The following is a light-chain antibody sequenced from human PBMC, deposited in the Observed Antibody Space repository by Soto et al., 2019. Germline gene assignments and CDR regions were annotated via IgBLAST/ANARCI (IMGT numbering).Light chain of an antibody. Sequence: EIVLTQSPGTLSLSPGERATLSCRASQSVSSKYLAWYQQKPGQAPRVLIYGTSIRASGVPERFSGGGSGTDFTLTITRLEPEDFAVYYCQQYGSTLFTFGPGTKVDFK. V-gene: IGKV3-20*01. CDR1: QSVSSKY. CDR2: GTS. J-gene: IGKJ3*01. CDR3: QQYGSTLFT.